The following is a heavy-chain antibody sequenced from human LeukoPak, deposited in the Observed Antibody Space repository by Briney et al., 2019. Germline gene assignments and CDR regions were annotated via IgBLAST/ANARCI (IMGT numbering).Heavy chain of an antibody. J-gene: IGHJ4*02. Sequence: GGSLRLSCTASGFIFNNFGLMWVRQAPGKGLEWVSSISSSSSYIYYADSVKGRFTISRDNAKNSLYLQMNSLRAEDTAVYYCARASLDSGSYYDYFDYWGQGTLVTVSS. CDR1: GFIFNNFG. CDR2: ISSSSSYI. D-gene: IGHD1-26*01. CDR3: ARASLDSGSYYDYFDY. V-gene: IGHV3-21*01.